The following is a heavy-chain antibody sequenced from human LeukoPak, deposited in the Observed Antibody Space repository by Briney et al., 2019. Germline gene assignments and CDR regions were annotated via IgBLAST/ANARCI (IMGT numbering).Heavy chain of an antibody. CDR1: GFTFSDNS. V-gene: IGHV3-48*02. J-gene: IGHJ4*02. CDR3: ARIMPSYGAIDY. D-gene: IGHD4-17*01. CDR2: IARSTDII. Sequence: GGSLRLSCAASGFTFSDNSMTWVRQAPGKGLEWVSYIARSTDIIYYADSVRGRFTISRDSARNSLYLQMNSLRDEDTAVYYCARIMPSYGAIDYWGQGSLVTVSS.